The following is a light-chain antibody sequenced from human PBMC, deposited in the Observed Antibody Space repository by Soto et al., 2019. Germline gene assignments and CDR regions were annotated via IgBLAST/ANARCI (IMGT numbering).Light chain of an antibody. CDR3: QQYNNCPLWT. V-gene: IGKV3-15*01. J-gene: IGKJ1*01. CDR1: QSVSSN. Sequence: EIVMTQAPATLSVSPGERATLSCRASQSVSSNLAWYQQKPGQAPRLLVYGASTRPTGIPTRFSGSGSGSEFTLTISSLQSEDVAVYYCQQYNNCPLWTVGQVTKLAIK. CDR2: GAS.